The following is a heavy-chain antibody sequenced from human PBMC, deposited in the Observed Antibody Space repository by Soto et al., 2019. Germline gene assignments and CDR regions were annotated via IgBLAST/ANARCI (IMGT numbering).Heavy chain of an antibody. Sequence: PGWSLRLSCEGAGFTFSNGWMTWVRQAPGKGLEWVGLIKTNIDVGRIDYAAPVKGRFTISRDDSKNTLYLQMNSLKTEETGVYYCTTNSVTDFYYYGMEVWGLGTTVTVSS. CDR3: TTNSVTDFYYYGMEV. CDR2: IKTNIDVGRI. J-gene: IGHJ6*02. CDR1: GFTFSNGW. V-gene: IGHV3-15*01.